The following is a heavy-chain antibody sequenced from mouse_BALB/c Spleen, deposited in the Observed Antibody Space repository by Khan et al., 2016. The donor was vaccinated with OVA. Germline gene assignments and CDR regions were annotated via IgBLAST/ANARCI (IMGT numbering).Heavy chain of an antibody. V-gene: IGHV2-6-5*01. CDR1: GFSLTDYG. CDR3: GKGHGNAYFLAY. CDR2: IWGGGSA. D-gene: IGHD2-1*01. Sequence: QVQLQESGPGLVAPSQSLSITCTASGFSLTDYGVSWIRQPPGKGLEWLGVIWGGGSAYYNSAHKSRLSISKDNSKSQVVLKMNSLQTDDTAVDYCGKGHGNAYFLAYWGQGTTLTVSS. J-gene: IGHJ2*01.